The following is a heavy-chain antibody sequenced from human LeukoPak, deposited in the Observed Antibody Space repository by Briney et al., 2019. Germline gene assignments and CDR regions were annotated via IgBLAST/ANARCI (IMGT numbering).Heavy chain of an antibody. J-gene: IGHJ5*02. V-gene: IGHV3-7*01. CDR2: IKQDGSEK. Sequence: GGSLRLSCAASGLTFSSYWMSWVRQAPGKGLEWVANIKQDGSEKYYVDSVKGRFTISRDNAKNSLYLQMNSLRAEDTAVYYCARGYSSSWYRPGNNWFDPWGQGTLVTVSS. CDR3: ARGYSSSWYRPGNNWFDP. D-gene: IGHD6-13*01. CDR1: GLTFSSYW.